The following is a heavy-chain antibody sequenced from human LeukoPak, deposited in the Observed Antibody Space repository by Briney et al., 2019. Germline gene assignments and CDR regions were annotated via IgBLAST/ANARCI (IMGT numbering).Heavy chain of an antibody. CDR3: ARQLASAGTAGFDF. V-gene: IGHV1-46*01. J-gene: IGHJ4*02. Sequence: GASVKVSCKASGYTFTMYYIHWARQAPGQGLEWMGMINPSDGATTYAQRFQGRVTMTRDMSTTTVYMDLRSLRSEDTAVYYCARQLASAGTAGFDFWGQGALVTVSS. CDR1: GYTFTMYY. D-gene: IGHD6-13*01. CDR2: INPSDGAT.